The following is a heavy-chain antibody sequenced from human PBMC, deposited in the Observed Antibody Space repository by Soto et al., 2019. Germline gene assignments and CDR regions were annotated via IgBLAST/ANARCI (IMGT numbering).Heavy chain of an antibody. CDR2: ISTNNGDT. Sequence: ASVKVSCKASGYTFTSYGISWVRQAPGQGLEWMGWISTNNGDTNYAQKLQGRVTMTGDTSTSTAYMELSRLRSDDTAVYYCARGLSSSAKYGMDVWGQGTTVTVSS. V-gene: IGHV1-18*01. J-gene: IGHJ6*02. CDR1: GYTFTSYG. CDR3: ARGLSSSAKYGMDV. D-gene: IGHD6-13*01.